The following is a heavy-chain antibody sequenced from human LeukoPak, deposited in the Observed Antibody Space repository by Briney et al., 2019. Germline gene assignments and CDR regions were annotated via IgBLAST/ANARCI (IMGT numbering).Heavy chain of an antibody. CDR2: IFYSGST. CDR3: ARERARLRLEQIDC. V-gene: IGHV4-59*11. Sequence: PSETLSLTCTVSGGSISSHYWSWIRQPPGKGLEWIGYIFYSGSTYYNPSLKSRVTVSVDTSKNQFSLKLSSVTAADTAVYYCARERARLRLEQIDCWGQGTLVTVSS. CDR1: GGSISSHY. J-gene: IGHJ4*02. D-gene: IGHD6-25*01.